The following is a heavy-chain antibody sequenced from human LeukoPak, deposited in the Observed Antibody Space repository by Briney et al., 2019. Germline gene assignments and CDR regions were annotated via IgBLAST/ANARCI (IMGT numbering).Heavy chain of an antibody. J-gene: IGHJ3*02. CDR1: GGSISSYY. CDR2: IYYSGST. V-gene: IGHV4-59*08. CDR3: ARSPITMIAVPGAFDI. Sequence: SETLSLTCTVSGGSISSYYWSWIRQPPGKGLEWIGYIYYSGSTNYNPSLKSRVTISVDTSKNQFSLKLSSVTAADTAVYYCARSPITMIAVPGAFDIWGQGTMVTVSS. D-gene: IGHD3-22*01.